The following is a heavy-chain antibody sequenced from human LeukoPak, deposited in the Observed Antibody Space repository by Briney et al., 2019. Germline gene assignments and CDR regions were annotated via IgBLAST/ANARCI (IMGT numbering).Heavy chain of an antibody. J-gene: IGHJ1*01. CDR2: INRSGST. CDR1: GGSFSGYY. V-gene: IGHV4-34*01. CDR3: ARGRSYCDGDCYSAPEYFQH. Sequence: SETLSLTCAVYGGSFSGYYWSWIRQPPGKGLEWIGEINRSGSTNYNPSLKSRVTISVDTSKNQFSLKLSSVTAADTAVYYCARGRSYCDGDCYSAPEYFQHWGQGTLVTVSS. D-gene: IGHD2-21*02.